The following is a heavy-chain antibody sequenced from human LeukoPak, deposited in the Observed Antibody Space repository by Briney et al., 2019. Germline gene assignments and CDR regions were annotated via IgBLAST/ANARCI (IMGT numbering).Heavy chain of an antibody. CDR2: TNPSGGST. CDR1: GYTFTSYY. Sequence: ASVKVSCKASGYTFTSYYMHWVRQVPGQGLEWMGITNPSGGSTSYAQKFQGRVTMTRDTSTSTVYMELSSLRSEDTAVYYCARVTGRFSIDYWGQGTLVTISS. CDR3: ARVTGRFSIDY. D-gene: IGHD3-3*01. J-gene: IGHJ4*02. V-gene: IGHV1-46*01.